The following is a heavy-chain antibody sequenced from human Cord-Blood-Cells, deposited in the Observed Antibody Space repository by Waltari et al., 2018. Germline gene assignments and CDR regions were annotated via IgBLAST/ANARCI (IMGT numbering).Heavy chain of an antibody. D-gene: IGHD3-22*01. J-gene: IGHJ4*02. Sequence: QLQLQESGPGLVKHSETLSLTCTVSGGSISSSSYYWGWIRQPPGKGLEWIGSIYYSGSTYYNPSLKSRVTISVDTSKNQFSLKLSSVTAADTAVYYCAIYDSSGYYFDYWGQGTLVTVSS. CDR1: GGSISSSSYY. V-gene: IGHV4-39*01. CDR2: IYYSGST. CDR3: AIYDSSGYYFDY.